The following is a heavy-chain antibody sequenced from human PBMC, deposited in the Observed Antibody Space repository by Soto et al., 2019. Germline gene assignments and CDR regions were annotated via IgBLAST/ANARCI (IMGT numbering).Heavy chain of an antibody. V-gene: IGHV3-72*01. J-gene: IGHJ6*02. CDR2: IRRKANSYTT. Sequence: EVQLVESGGGLVQPGGSLRLSCAASGLIFSDYHMDWVRQAPGKGLEWVGRIRRKANSYTTEYAASVKGRFTISRDDSKNSLYLQMNSLKSERTAVYYCAMLGGWSGGSSGMDVWGQGTTVTVSS. CDR1: GLIFSDYH. CDR3: AMLGGWSGGSSGMDV. D-gene: IGHD6-19*01.